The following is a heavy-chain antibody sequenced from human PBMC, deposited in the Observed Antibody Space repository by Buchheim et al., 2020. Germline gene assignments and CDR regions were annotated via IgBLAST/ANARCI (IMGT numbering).Heavy chain of an antibody. CDR2: IVGSGGRT. J-gene: IGHJ4*02. V-gene: IGHV3-23*01. CDR1: GFTFSNYA. D-gene: IGHD6-19*01. Sequence: EVQLLESGGGLVQPGGSLRLSCTASGFTFSNYAMGWVRQAPGKGLEWVSVIVGSGGRTDYADSVKCRFTISRDNSKNTLYVQMNNLRVEDTAVYYCAKGAVAGTGWVDYWGQGTL. CDR3: AKGAVAGTGWVDY.